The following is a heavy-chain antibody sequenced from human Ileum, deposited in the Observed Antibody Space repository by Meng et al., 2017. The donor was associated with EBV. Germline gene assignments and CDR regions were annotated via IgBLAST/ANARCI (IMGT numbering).Heavy chain of an antibody. CDR1: NGSVSSYGYY. Sequence: VQLQESGPGLVKPSETLSPTCSVSNGSVSSYGYYWTWIRQPPGKGLEWIGYMSYTGSTNYKSTLKSRVTISVDKSKNQFSLKLSSVTAADTAVYYCARERGGGDRGIQWGQGTLVTVSS. CDR3: ARERGGGDRGIQ. J-gene: IGHJ4*02. CDR2: MSYTGST. V-gene: IGHV4-61*08. D-gene: IGHD2-21*02.